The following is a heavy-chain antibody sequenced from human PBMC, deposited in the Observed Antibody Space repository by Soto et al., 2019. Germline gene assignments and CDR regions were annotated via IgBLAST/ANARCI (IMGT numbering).Heavy chain of an antibody. D-gene: IGHD3-9*01. CDR1: GFTFSSYA. Sequence: EVQLLESGGGLVQPGGSLRLSCAASGFTFSSYAMSWVRQAPGKGLEWVSAISGSGGSTYYADSVKGRFTISRDNSKNTLYLQMNSLRAEGTAVYYCAKDYYDILTGYYGDAFDIWGQGTMVTVSS. V-gene: IGHV3-23*01. CDR2: ISGSGGST. CDR3: AKDYYDILTGYYGDAFDI. J-gene: IGHJ3*02.